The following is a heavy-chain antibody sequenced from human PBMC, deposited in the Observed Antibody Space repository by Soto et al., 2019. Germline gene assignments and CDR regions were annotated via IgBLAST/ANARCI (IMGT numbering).Heavy chain of an antibody. CDR2: INPNSGGT. CDR3: ARTPYYYGPGGGYYGMDV. CDR1: GYTFTGYY. D-gene: IGHD3-10*01. V-gene: IGHV1-2*02. Sequence: QVQLVQSGAEVKKPGASVKVSCKASGYTFTGYYMHWVRQAPGQGLEWMGWINPNSGGTNYAQKFQGRVTMTRDTSISTAYMELSRLRSDDTAVYYCARTPYYYGPGGGYYGMDVWGQGTTVTVSS. J-gene: IGHJ6*02.